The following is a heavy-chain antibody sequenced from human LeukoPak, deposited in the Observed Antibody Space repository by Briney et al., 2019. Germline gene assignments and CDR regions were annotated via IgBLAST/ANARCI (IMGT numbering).Heavy chain of an antibody. Sequence: KSGGSLRLSCAASGFTFSSYRMNWVRQAPGKGLEWVSSISSSSSYIYYADSVKGRFTISRDNAKNSLYLQMNSLRAEDTAVYYCARATYSTDAFDIWGQGTMVTVSS. D-gene: IGHD6-13*01. V-gene: IGHV3-21*06. CDR1: GFTFSSYR. J-gene: IGHJ3*02. CDR3: ARATYSTDAFDI. CDR2: ISSSSSYI.